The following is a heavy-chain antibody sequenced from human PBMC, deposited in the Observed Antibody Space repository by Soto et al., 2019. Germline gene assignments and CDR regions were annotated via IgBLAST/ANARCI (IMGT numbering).Heavy chain of an antibody. J-gene: IGHJ4*02. D-gene: IGHD5-12*01. Sequence: PGGSLRLSCAASGFTFSSYAMSWVRQAPGKGLEWVSAISGSGGSTYYADSVKGRFTISRDNSKNTLYLQMNSLRAEDTAVYYCAKGKKAYSGYDFHLDYWGQGPLVTVSS. CDR2: ISGSGGST. V-gene: IGHV3-23*01. CDR3: AKGKKAYSGYDFHLDY. CDR1: GFTFSSYA.